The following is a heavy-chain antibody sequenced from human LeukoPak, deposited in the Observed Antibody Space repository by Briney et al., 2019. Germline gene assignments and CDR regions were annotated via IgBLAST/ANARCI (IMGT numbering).Heavy chain of an antibody. CDR3: AREIRGHAFDI. J-gene: IGHJ3*02. D-gene: IGHD3-10*01. CDR2: MNPNSGNT. Sequence: ASVKVSCKASGYTFTSYDINWVRQATGQGLEWLGWMNPNSGNTGYAQKVQGRVTMTRNTSIGTAYMELSSLRSEDTAVYYCAREIRGHAFDIWGQGTMVTVSS. V-gene: IGHV1-8*01. CDR1: GYTFTSYD.